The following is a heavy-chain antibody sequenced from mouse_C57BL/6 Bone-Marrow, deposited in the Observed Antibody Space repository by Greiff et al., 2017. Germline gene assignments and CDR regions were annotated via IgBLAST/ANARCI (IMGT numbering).Heavy chain of an antibody. D-gene: IGHD2-3*01. CDR2: ILPSIGRT. CDR1: DSEVFPIAY. CDR3: ARRGWLLQYWYFDV. J-gene: IGHJ1*03. V-gene: IGHV15-2*01. Sequence: VQLQQSGSELRSPGSSVKLSCKDFDSEVFPIAYMSWVRQKPGHGFEWIGGILPSIGRTIYGAKFEDKATLDADTLSNTAYLELNSLTSEDSAIYYCARRGWLLQYWYFDVWGTGTTVTVSS.